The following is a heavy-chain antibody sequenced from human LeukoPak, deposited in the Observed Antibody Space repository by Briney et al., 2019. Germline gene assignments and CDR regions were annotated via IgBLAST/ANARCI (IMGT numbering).Heavy chain of an antibody. J-gene: IGHJ3*02. V-gene: IGHV3-13*01. CDR3: AREDSGYYYRGAFDI. Sequence: GGSLRLSCAASGFTFSSYDMHWVRHATGKGLEWVSAIGTAGDTYYPGSVKGRFTISRENAKNSLYLQMNSLRAGDTAVYYCAREDSGYYYRGAFDIWGQGTMVTVSS. D-gene: IGHD3-22*01. CDR1: GFTFSSYD. CDR2: IGTAGDT.